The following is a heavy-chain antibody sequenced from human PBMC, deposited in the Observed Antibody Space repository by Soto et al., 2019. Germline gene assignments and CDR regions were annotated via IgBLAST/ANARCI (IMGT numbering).Heavy chain of an antibody. J-gene: IGHJ6*02. CDR3: SGCSGGACHQNYGMDV. CDR2: ISPSTSHI. D-gene: IGHD2-15*01. CDR1: GLTFSSCT. Sequence: EVHLVESGGGLVKAGGSVRLSCAVSGLTFSSCTMNWVRQAPGKGLEWVSSISPSTSHIYYADSVKGRFTISRDNAKNSLFLQMNSLRAEDTAVYYCSGCSGGACHQNYGMDVWVQGTTVTVSS. V-gene: IGHV3-21*01.